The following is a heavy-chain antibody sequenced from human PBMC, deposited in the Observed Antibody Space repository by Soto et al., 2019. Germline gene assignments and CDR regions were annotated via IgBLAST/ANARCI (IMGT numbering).Heavy chain of an antibody. CDR1: GGSYSGYY. CDR3: AXXXFSSSWVXXXXX. J-gene: IGHJ6*02. CDR2: IYYSGST. V-gene: IGHV4-59*01. D-gene: IGHD6-6*01. Sequence: PSETLSLTCAVYGGSYSGYYWSWIRQPPGKGLEWIGYIYYSGSTNYNPSLKSRVTISVDASKNQFSLKLSSVTAADTAVYYCAXXXFSSSWVXXXXXXGQGTTVTVSS.